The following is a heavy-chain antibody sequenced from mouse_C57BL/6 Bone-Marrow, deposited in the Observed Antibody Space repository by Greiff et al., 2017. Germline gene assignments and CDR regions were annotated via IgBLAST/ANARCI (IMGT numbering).Heavy chain of an antibody. J-gene: IGHJ1*03. CDR1: GFTFSSYA. CDR2: ISDGGSYT. Sequence: EVKLEESGGGLVKPGGSLKLSCAASGFTFSSYAMSWVRQTPEKRLEWVATISDGGSYTYYPDNVKGRFTISRDNAKNNLYLQMSHLKSEDTAMYYCAREIVTRYFDVWGTGTTVTVSS. D-gene: IGHD2-5*01. V-gene: IGHV5-4*01. CDR3: AREIVTRYFDV.